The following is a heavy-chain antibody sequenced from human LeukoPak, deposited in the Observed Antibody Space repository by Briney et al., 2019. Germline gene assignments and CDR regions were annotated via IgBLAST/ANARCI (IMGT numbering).Heavy chain of an antibody. D-gene: IGHD6-13*01. J-gene: IGHJ4*02. CDR1: GGSISSSSYC. Sequence: KPSETLSLTCTVSGGSISSSSYCWGWIRQPPGKGLEWIGSIYYSGSTYYNPSLKSRVTISVDTSKNQFSLKLSSVTAADTAVYYCARQGGYSSSPDFWGQGTLVTVSS. CDR3: ARQGGYSSSPDF. V-gene: IGHV4-39*01. CDR2: IYYSGST.